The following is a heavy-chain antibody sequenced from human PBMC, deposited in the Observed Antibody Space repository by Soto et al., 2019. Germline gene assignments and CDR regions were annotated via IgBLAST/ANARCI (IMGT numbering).Heavy chain of an antibody. D-gene: IGHD3-3*02. Sequence: ASVKVSCKASGYTFTSYAMHWVRQAPGQRLEWMGWINAGNGNTKYSQKFQGRVTITRDTSASTAYMELSSLRSEDTAVYYCARVDERSLSHTYFDYWGQGTLVTVSS. CDR2: INAGNGNT. CDR1: GYTFTSYA. V-gene: IGHV1-3*01. J-gene: IGHJ4*02. CDR3: ARVDERSLSHTYFDY.